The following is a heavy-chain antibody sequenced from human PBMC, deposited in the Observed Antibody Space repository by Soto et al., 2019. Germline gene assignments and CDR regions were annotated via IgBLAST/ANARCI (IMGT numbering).Heavy chain of an antibody. J-gene: IGHJ4*02. CDR3: AKNLPRTGRFAY. CDR2: IYYSCKT. CDR1: SASITSTTDF. V-gene: IGHV4-39*01. D-gene: IGHD1-1*01. Sequence: LSXACILSSASITSTTDFWACIRQPPVKGLEWVGSIYYSCKTHYNPSLKSRTTISVDRSRNQFSLQVSSVTAPDKAVYYCAKNLPRTGRFAYWGQGTVVTVS.